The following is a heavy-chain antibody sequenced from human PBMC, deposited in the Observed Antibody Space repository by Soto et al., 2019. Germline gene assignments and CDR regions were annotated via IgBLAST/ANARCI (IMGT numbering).Heavy chain of an antibody. D-gene: IGHD6-19*01. CDR2: IWYDGSNK. CDR3: AREGPYSSGWQTFDY. Sequence: GGSLRLSCAASGFTFSSYGMHGVRQAPGKGLEWVAVIWYDGSNKYYADSVKGRFTISSDNSKNTLYLQMNSLRAEDTAVYYCAREGPYSSGWQTFDYWGQGTLVTVSS. J-gene: IGHJ4*02. V-gene: IGHV3-33*01. CDR1: GFTFSSYG.